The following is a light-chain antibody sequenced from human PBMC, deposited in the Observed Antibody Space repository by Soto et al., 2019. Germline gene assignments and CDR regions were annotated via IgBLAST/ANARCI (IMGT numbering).Light chain of an antibody. V-gene: IGKV3-20*01. J-gene: IGKJ3*01. CDR3: QHYGSSVFT. CDR1: QSISADY. CDR2: GGS. Sequence: EIVLTQSPGTLSLSPGGRAALSCRASQSISADYLVWYQQKPGQAPRLLIYGGSSRATGIPDRFSGGGSGTDFTLTISRLAPEDVAVYYCQHYGSSVFTFGPGTKVDIK.